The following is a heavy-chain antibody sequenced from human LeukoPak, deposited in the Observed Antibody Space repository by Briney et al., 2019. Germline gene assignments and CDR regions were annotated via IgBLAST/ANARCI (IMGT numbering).Heavy chain of an antibody. CDR2: IYYSGST. J-gene: IGHJ5*02. CDR3: ARETVAGILKT. Sequence: PSETLSLTCTVSGGSISSYYWSWIRQPPGKGLEWIGYIYYSGSTNYNPSLKSRVTISVDTSKNQFSLKLSSVTAADTAVYYCARETVAGILKTWGQGTLVTVSS. V-gene: IGHV4-59*01. CDR1: GGSISSYY. D-gene: IGHD6-19*01.